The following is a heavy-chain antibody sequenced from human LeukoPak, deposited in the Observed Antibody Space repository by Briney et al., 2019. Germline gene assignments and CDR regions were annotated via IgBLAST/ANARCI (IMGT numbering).Heavy chain of an antibody. D-gene: IGHD2-2*01. CDR3: ARGRYLLGYCSSTSCYGGDY. J-gene: IGHJ4*02. CDR1: GYTFTSYD. Sequence: GASVKVSCKASGYTFTSYDINWVRQATGQGLEWMGWMNPNSGNTGYAQKFQGRGTMTRNTSISTAYMELSSLRSEDTAVYYCARGRYLLGYCSSTSCYGGDYWGQGTLVTVSS. V-gene: IGHV1-8*01. CDR2: MNPNSGNT.